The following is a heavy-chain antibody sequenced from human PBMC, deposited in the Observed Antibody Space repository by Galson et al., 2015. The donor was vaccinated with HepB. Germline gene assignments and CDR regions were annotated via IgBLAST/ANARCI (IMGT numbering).Heavy chain of an antibody. Sequence: PALVKPTQTLTLTCTFSGFSLSTSGMRVSWIRQPPGKALEWLARIDWDDDKFYSTSLKTRLTISKDTSKNQVVLTMTNMDPVDTATYYCARIGYYDSLGEYWGQGTLVTVSS. D-gene: IGHD3-22*01. CDR1: GFSLSTSGMR. CDR2: IDWDDDK. V-gene: IGHV2-70*04. J-gene: IGHJ4*02. CDR3: ARIGYYDSLGEY.